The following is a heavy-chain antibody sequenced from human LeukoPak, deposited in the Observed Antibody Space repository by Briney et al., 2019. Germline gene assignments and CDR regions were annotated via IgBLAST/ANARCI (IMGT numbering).Heavy chain of an antibody. J-gene: IGHJ6*04. V-gene: IGHV3-64D*06. CDR1: GFTFSSYA. D-gene: IGHD4-17*01. CDR2: ISSNGGST. Sequence: GGSLRLSCSASGFTFSSYAMHWVRQAPGKGLEYVSAISSNGGSTYYADSVKGRFTISRDNSKNMLYLQVSSLRAEDTAMYYCVKYGDYFYGMDVWGKGTTVTVSS. CDR3: VKYGDYFYGMDV.